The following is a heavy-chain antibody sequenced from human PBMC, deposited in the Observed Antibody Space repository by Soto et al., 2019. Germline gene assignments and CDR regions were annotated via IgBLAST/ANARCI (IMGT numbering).Heavy chain of an antibody. D-gene: IGHD1-26*01. CDR3: AREFSGSYFGSFDY. CDR1: GFTFSSYA. CDR2: ISYDGSNK. Sequence: QVQLVESGGGVVQPGRSLRLSCAASGFTFSSYAVHWVRQAPGKGLEWVAVISYDGSNKYYADSVKGRFTISRDNCKNTLYLQMNSLRAEDTAVYYCAREFSGSYFGSFDYWGQGTLVTVSS. J-gene: IGHJ4*02. V-gene: IGHV3-30-3*01.